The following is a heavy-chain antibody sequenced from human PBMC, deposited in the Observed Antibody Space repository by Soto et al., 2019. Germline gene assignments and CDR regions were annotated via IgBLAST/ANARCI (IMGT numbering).Heavy chain of an antibody. J-gene: IGHJ5*02. Sequence: SETLSLTCTVSGGSISSYYWSWIRQPPGKGLEWIGYIYYSGSTNYNPSLKSRVTISVDTSKNQFSLKLSSVTAADTAVYYCARVFSDSSSFFDPWGQGTLVTVSS. D-gene: IGHD6-13*01. CDR1: GGSISSYY. CDR3: ARVFSDSSSFFDP. CDR2: IYYSGST. V-gene: IGHV4-59*12.